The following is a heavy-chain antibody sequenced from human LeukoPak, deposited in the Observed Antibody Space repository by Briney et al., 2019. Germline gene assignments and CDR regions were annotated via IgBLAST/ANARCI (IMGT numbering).Heavy chain of an antibody. CDR2: ISYDGSNK. V-gene: IGHV3-30*18. CDR3: AKDRWELLKRGTYFDY. D-gene: IGHD1-26*01. Sequence: GGSLRLSCAASGFTFSSYAMSWVRQAPGKGLEWVAVISYDGSNKYYADSVKGQFTISRDNSKNTLYLQTNSLRAEDTAVYYCAKDRWELLKRGTYFDYWGQGTLVTVSS. CDR1: GFTFSSYA. J-gene: IGHJ4*02.